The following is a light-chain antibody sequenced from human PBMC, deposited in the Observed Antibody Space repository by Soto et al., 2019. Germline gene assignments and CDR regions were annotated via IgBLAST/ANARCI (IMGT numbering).Light chain of an antibody. V-gene: IGKV3-20*01. J-gene: IGKJ4*01. CDR1: QSVRSNY. CDR3: QQYGCSPLT. Sequence: EIVLTQSPDTLSLSPGERATLSCRASQSVRSNYLAWYQQKPGQAPRFLIYDASSRATGIPDRFSGSGSGTDFTLTISRLEPEDFAVYYCQQYGCSPLTFGGGTKVEI. CDR2: DAS.